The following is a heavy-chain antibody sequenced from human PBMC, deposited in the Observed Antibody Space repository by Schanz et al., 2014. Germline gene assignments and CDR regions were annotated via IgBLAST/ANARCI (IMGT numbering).Heavy chain of an antibody. CDR1: GFTFSSYW. CDR3: AKDFTGSGIFFNS. D-gene: IGHD3-10*01. Sequence: VLLVESGGGLVKPGGSLRLSCAASGFTFSSYWMHWVRQAPGKGLVWVSRINSDGSTTIYADSVRGRFTISRDNSRNTLYLQMNSLRAEDTAVYYCAKDFTGSGIFFNSWGQGTLVSVSS. J-gene: IGHJ5*01. CDR2: INSDGSTT. V-gene: IGHV3-74*01.